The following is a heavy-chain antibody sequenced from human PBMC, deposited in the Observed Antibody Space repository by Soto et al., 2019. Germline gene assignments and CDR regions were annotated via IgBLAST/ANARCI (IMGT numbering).Heavy chain of an antibody. J-gene: IGHJ4*02. D-gene: IGHD3-16*02. CDR1: GFSFTSYW. Sequence: GESLNISCKASGFSFTSYWIAWVRQMPGKGLEWMGIIYPDDSDTRYSPSFQGQVTISADRSISTAYLQMSSLKASDTAIYYFAKLQPRAQQFVRYYFDYWGQGTLVTVSS. V-gene: IGHV5-51*01. CDR2: IYPDDSDT. CDR3: AKLQPRAQQFVRYYFDY.